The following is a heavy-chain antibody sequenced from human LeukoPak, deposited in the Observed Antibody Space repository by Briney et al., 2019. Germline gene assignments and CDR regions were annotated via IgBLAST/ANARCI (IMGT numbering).Heavy chain of an antibody. J-gene: IGHJ4*02. CDR2: VSASGPNT. D-gene: IGHD1-26*01. CDR3: ARGRGSSRYYFDY. Sequence: GGSLRLSCAASGFTFGSYAMGWVRQAPGKGLEWVSAVSASGPNTYYADSVKGRFTVSRDNSRNTLYLQMSSLRADDTAVYYCARGRGSSRYYFDYWGRGTLVTVSS. V-gene: IGHV3-23*01. CDR1: GFTFGSYA.